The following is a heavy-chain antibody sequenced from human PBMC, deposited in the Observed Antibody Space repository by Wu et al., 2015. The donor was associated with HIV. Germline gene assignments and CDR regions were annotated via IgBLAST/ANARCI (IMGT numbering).Heavy chain of an antibody. CDR2: MNPNSGNT. J-gene: IGHJ3*02. CDR3: ARGSFGKPTIGLYYEEGAFDI. Sequence: QVQLVQSGAEVKKPGASVKVSCKASGYTFTSYDINWVRQATGQGLEWMGWMNPNSGNTGYAQKFQGRVTMTRNTSISTAYMELSSLRSEDTAVYYRARGSFGKPTIGLYYEEGAFDIWGQGTMVTVSS. V-gene: IGHV1-8*01. D-gene: IGHD3-22*01. CDR1: GYTFTSYD.